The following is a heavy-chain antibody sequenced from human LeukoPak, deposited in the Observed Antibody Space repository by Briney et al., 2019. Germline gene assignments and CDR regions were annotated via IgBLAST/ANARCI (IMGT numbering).Heavy chain of an antibody. J-gene: IGHJ6*02. CDR3: ARDHGTKRVGGPEEYYDNYYGTDV. V-gene: IGHV1-69*13. CDR2: INPIFGPP. Sequence: SVKVSCKASGGSFSSYAVTWVRQAPGQGLEWMGGINPIFGPPDYAQRFQGRITITADDSTTAYMELSSLRSEDTAVYYCARDHGTKRVGGPEEYYDNYYGTDVWGQGTTVTVSS. CDR1: GGSFSSYA. D-gene: IGHD3-10*01.